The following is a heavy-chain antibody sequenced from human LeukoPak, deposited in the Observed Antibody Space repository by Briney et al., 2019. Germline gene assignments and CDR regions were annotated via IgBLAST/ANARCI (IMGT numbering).Heavy chain of an antibody. Sequence: ASVKVSCKASGYTFTGYYMHWVRQAPGQGLEWMGWINPNSGSTNYALKFQGRVTMTRDTSIRTAYMELSRLRSDDTAVYYCARDKVAAAGLQADDYYYYYMDVWGKGTTVTVSS. CDR2: INPNSGST. V-gene: IGHV1-2*02. D-gene: IGHD6-13*01. CDR3: ARDKVAAAGLQADDYYYYYMDV. J-gene: IGHJ6*03. CDR1: GYTFTGYY.